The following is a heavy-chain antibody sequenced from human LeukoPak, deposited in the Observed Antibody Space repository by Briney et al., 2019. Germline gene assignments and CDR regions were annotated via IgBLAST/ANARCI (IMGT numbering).Heavy chain of an antibody. V-gene: IGHV3-43*02. CDR3: AKDMGRYCSSTSCYHDHPVDY. CDR2: FSGDCGST. CDR1: GFTFDDYA. Sequence: PGGSLRHSCGASGFTFDDYAMHWGRQAPGKGLELVSLFSGDCGSTYYADSVKGLFTISRVNSKNSLYLQMNSLGTEDTALYYCAKDMGRYCSSTSCYHDHPVDYWGQGTLVTVSS. D-gene: IGHD2-2*01. J-gene: IGHJ4*02.